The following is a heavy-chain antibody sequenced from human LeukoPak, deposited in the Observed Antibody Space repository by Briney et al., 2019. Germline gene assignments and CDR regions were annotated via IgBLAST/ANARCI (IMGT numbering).Heavy chain of an antibody. CDR2: IYYTGNN. CDR3: ARIFLGSSTGWYFDY. D-gene: IGHD6-19*01. J-gene: IGHJ4*02. CDR1: GYSISSTNW. Sequence: SETLSLTCAVSGYSISSTNWWGWIRQPPGKGLEWIGYIYYTGNNNYNPSLKSRVTMSVDTSKNQFSLNLSSVTALDTAVYYCARIFLGSSTGWYFDYWGQGTLVTVSS. V-gene: IGHV4-28*06.